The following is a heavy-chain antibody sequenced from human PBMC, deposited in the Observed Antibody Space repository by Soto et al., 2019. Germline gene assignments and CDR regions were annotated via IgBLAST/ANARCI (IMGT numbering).Heavy chain of an antibody. Sequence: GGSLRLSCAASGFTFSSYAMSWVRQAPGKGLEWVSAISGSGGSTYYADSVKGRFTISRDNSKNTLYLQMNSLRAEDTAVYYCAKFKQPGYYYYGMDVWGQGTTVTVSS. CDR1: GFTFSSYA. D-gene: IGHD6-13*01. CDR3: AKFKQPGYYYYGMDV. CDR2: ISGSGGST. V-gene: IGHV3-23*01. J-gene: IGHJ6*02.